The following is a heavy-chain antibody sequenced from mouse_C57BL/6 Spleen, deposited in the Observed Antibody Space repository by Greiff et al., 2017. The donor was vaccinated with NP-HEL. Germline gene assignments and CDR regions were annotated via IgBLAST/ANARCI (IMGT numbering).Heavy chain of an antibody. CDR1: GYAFSSSW. Sequence: QVQLKQSGPELVKPGSSVKISCKASGYAFSSSWMNWVKQRPGKGLEWIGRIYPGDGDTNYNGKFKGKATLTADKSSSTAYMQLSSLTSEDSAVYFCARSNWDYFDYWGQGTTLTVSS. J-gene: IGHJ2*01. V-gene: IGHV1-82*01. CDR2: IYPGDGDT. D-gene: IGHD4-1*01. CDR3: ARSNWDYFDY.